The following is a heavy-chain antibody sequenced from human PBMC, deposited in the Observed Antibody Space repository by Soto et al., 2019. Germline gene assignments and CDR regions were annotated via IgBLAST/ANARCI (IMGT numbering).Heavy chain of an antibody. Sequence: ASVKVSCKVSGYTLTELSMHWVRQAPGKGLEWMGGFDPEDGETIYAQKFQGRVTMTEDTSTDTAYMELSSLRSEDTAVYYCARGPHLSSSWYSVEYYFDYWGQGTLVTVSS. CDR1: GYTLTELS. D-gene: IGHD6-13*01. J-gene: IGHJ4*02. CDR3: ARGPHLSSSWYSVEYYFDY. CDR2: FDPEDGET. V-gene: IGHV1-24*01.